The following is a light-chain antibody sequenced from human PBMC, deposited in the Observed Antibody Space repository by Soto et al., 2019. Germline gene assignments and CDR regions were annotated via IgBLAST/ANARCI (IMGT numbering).Light chain of an antibody. CDR1: QSVSSSY. CDR3: QQYGSSPLT. V-gene: IGKV3-20*01. Sequence: EVVMTQSPATLSVSPGEGATLSCRASQSVSSSYLAWYQQKPGQAPRLLIYGASSRATGIPDRFSGSGSGTDFTLTISRLEPEDFAVYYCQQYGSSPLTFGGGTKV. J-gene: IGKJ4*01. CDR2: GAS.